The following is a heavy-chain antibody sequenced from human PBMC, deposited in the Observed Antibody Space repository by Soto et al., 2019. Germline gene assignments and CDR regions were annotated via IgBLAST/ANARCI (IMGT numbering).Heavy chain of an antibody. D-gene: IGHD3-10*01. Sequence: QITLKESGPTLVKPTQTLTLTCTFSGFSLSTSGVGVAWIRQPPGKALEWLALIYWDDDKRYSPSLKSRLTITKDTSKKQVVLTMTNMDPVDTATYYCAHRRTYGSGSYSFGYWGQGTLVTVSS. J-gene: IGHJ4*02. CDR2: IYWDDDK. CDR3: AHRRTYGSGSYSFGY. V-gene: IGHV2-5*02. CDR1: GFSLSTSGVG.